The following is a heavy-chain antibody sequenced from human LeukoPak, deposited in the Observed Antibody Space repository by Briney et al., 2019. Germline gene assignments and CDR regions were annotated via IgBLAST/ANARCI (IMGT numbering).Heavy chain of an antibody. V-gene: IGHV4-39*01. CDR2: IYYSGST. D-gene: IGHD3-10*01. J-gene: IGHJ4*02. CDR1: GGSISSSSYY. Sequence: PSETLSLTCTVSGGSISSSSYYWGWIRQPPGKGLEWIGSIYYSGSTCYNPSLKSRVAISVDTSKNQFSLKLSSVTAADTAVYYCARSRITMVRGVIIPPDYWGQGTLVTVSS. CDR3: ARSRITMVRGVIIPPDY.